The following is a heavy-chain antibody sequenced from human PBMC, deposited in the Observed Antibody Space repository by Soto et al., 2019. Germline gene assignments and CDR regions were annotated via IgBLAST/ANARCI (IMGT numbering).Heavy chain of an antibody. V-gene: IGHV3-15*01. J-gene: IGHJ4*02. CDR2: IKSRADGGTT. Sequence: EVQLMESGGGLVKPGGSLRLSCAASGFTFTKAWMTWVRQTPGKGLEWVGRIKSRADGGTTDYAASVKDRFIISRDDSNDTLYLHMNRLKTDDTAVYYCTTASQWLPPYSWGQGALVTVSS. CDR1: GFTFTKAW. CDR3: TTASQWLPPYS. D-gene: IGHD6-19*01.